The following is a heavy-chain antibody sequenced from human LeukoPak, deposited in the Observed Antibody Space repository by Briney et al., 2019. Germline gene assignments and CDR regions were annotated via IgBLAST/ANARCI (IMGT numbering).Heavy chain of an antibody. CDR2: INPNSGGT. V-gene: IGHV1-2*02. CDR3: AKDRAVATIGGIDY. CDR1: GYTFTGYY. J-gene: IGHJ4*02. Sequence: GASVKVSCKASGYTFTGYYMHWVRQAPGQGLEWMGWINPNSGGTNYAQKFQGRVTMTRDTSISTVYMELSRLRSDDTAVYYCAKDRAVATIGGIDYWGQGTLDTVSS. D-gene: IGHD5-12*01.